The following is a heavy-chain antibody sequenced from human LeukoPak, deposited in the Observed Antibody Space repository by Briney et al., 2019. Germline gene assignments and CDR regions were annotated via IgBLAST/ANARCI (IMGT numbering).Heavy chain of an antibody. D-gene: IGHD6-13*01. J-gene: IGHJ3*02. CDR3: ARGLYSSSWTYAFDI. Sequence: GASVKVSCKVSGYTLTELSMHWVRQAPGKGLEWMGGFDPEDGETIYAQKFQGRVTMTRDTSTSTVYMELSSLRSEDTAVYYCARGLYSSSWTYAFDIWGQGTMVTVSS. CDR1: GYTLTELS. V-gene: IGHV1-24*01. CDR2: FDPEDGET.